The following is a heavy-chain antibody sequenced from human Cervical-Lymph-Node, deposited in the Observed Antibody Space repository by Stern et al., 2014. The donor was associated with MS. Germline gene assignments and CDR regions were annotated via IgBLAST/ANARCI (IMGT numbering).Heavy chain of an antibody. CDR1: GYSFTSYW. V-gene: IGHV5-51*01. J-gene: IGHJ4*02. D-gene: IGHD2-2*01. Sequence: EVQLVESGAEVKKPGESLKISCKGSGYSFTSYWIGWVRQMPGKGLEWMGVIYPGDSDTRNSPSFQGQVTISADKSISTAYLQWSSLKAADTAMYYCATSPTPGTSGEGSYFDYWGQGTLVTVSS. CDR3: ATSPTPGTSGEGSYFDY. CDR2: IYPGDSDT.